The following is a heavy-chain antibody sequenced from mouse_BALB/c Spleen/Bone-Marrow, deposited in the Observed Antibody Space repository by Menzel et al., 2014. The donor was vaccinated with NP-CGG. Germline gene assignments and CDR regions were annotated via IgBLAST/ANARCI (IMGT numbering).Heavy chain of an antibody. CDR2: IRNKANGYTT. CDR3: ARDMGGILFDS. J-gene: IGHJ2*01. V-gene: IGHV7-3*02. Sequence: EVKLVESGGGLVQPGGSLRLSCATSGFTFTDYYMNWVRQPPGEALEWLAFIRNKANGYTTEYSASVKGRSTISRDNSQSILYLHMNTLRAEDSATYYYARDMGGILFDSWGQGTTLTVSS. D-gene: IGHD4-1*01. CDR1: GFTFTDYY.